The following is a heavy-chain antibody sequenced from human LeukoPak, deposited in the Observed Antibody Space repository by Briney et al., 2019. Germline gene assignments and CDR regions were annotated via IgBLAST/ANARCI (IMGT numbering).Heavy chain of an antibody. J-gene: IGHJ3*02. CDR1: GFTFSSYS. V-gene: IGHV3-21*01. Sequence: GGSLRLSCAASGFTFSSYSMNWVRQAPGKGLEWVSSISSSSSYIYYADSLKGRFTISRDNAKNSLYLQVNSLRAEDTAVYYCARDLAWDAFDIWGQGTMVTVSS. CDR2: ISSSSSYI. CDR3: ARDLAWDAFDI.